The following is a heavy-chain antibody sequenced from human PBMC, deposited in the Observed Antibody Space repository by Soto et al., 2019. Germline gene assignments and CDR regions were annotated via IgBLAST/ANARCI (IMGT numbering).Heavy chain of an antibody. CDR3: AKDMRGGSSSSRYFYGMDV. D-gene: IGHD6-13*01. V-gene: IGHV3-9*01. J-gene: IGHJ6*02. CDR1: GFSFDDYA. Sequence: EVQLVESGGGLVQPGRSLRLSCAASGFSFDDYAMHWVRQAPGKGLEWVSGISWNSGTIYYADSLKGPVTISRDNAKNALYPQMNSLRAEETAFYYCAKDMRGGSSSSRYFYGMDVWGQGTTVTVSS. CDR2: ISWNSGTI.